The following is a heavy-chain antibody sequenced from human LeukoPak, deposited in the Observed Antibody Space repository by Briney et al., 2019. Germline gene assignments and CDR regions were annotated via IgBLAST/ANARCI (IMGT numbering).Heavy chain of an antibody. J-gene: IGHJ4*02. D-gene: IGHD3-22*01. V-gene: IGHV3-30-3*01. CDR1: GFTFSSYA. Sequence: PGGSLRLSCAASGFTFSSYAMHWVRQAPGKGLEWVAVISYDGSNKYSADPVKGRFTFSRDNSKNTLYLQMHSLRAEDAAVYYCGRSDDSRGYYFYYFDYWGQGTLVTVSS. CDR2: ISYDGSNK. CDR3: GRSDDSRGYYFYYFDY.